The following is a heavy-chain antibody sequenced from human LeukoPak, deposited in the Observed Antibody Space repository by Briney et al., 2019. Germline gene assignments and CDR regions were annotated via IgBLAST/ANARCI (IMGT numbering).Heavy chain of an antibody. Sequence: ASVKVSCKASGGTFISYAISWVRQAPGQGLEWMGGIIPIFGTANYAQKFQGRVTITADESTSTAYMELSSLRSEDTAVYYCARDLGYCSSTSCLIVGMDVWGQGTTVTVSS. CDR1: GGTFISYA. V-gene: IGHV1-69*13. CDR3: ARDLGYCSSTSCLIVGMDV. D-gene: IGHD2-2*01. J-gene: IGHJ6*02. CDR2: IIPIFGTA.